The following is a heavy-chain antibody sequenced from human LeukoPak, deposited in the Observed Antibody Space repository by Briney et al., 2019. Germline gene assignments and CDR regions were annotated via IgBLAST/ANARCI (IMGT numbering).Heavy chain of an antibody. CDR3: SRGGLIVGAVYLLDY. D-gene: IGHD1-26*01. V-gene: IGHV1-8*03. Sequence: EASVKVSCKASGYTFTSYDINWVRQATGQGLEWMGWMSPNSGNTGYAQKFQGRVTITRNTSISTAYMELSSLRSEDTAVYYCSRGGLIVGAVYLLDYWGQGTLVTVSS. J-gene: IGHJ4*02. CDR1: GYTFTSYD. CDR2: MSPNSGNT.